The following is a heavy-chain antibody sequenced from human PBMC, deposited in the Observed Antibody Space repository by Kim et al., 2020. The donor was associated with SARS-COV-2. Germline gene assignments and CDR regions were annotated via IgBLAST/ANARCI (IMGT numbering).Heavy chain of an antibody. D-gene: IGHD2-8*01. CDR3: ARDVDGYYYGMDV. Sequence: HPSLKSRDTISVDTSKNQFSLKLSSVTAADTAVYYCARDVDGYYYGMDVWGQGTTVTVSS. J-gene: IGHJ6*02. V-gene: IGHV4-59*01.